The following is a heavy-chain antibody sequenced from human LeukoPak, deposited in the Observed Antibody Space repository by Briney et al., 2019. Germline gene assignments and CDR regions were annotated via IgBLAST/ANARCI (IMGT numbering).Heavy chain of an antibody. D-gene: IGHD3-9*01. CDR2: IYHSGST. J-gene: IGHJ4*02. Sequence: SETLSLTCTVSGYSISSGYYWGWIRQPPGKGLEWIGSIYHSGSTYYNPSLKGRVTISVDTSKNQFSLKLSSVTAADTAVYYCARYYDILTGLDYWGQGTLVTVSS. CDR3: ARYYDILTGLDY. V-gene: IGHV4-38-2*02. CDR1: GYSISSGYY.